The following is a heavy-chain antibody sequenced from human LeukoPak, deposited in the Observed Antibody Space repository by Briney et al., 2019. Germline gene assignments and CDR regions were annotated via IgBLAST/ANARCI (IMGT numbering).Heavy chain of an antibody. CDR2: ISSSSSFT. CDR1: GFTFSSYS. CDR3: ARDAPIQSTPFDY. Sequence: GGSLRLSCAASGFTFSSYSMNWVRQAPGKGLEWVSSISSSSSFTYYTDSLKGRFTISRDNAKNSLYLQLNSLRAEDTAVYYCARDAPIQSTPFDYWGQGTLVTVSS. J-gene: IGHJ4*02. V-gene: IGHV3-21*01. D-gene: IGHD5-24*01.